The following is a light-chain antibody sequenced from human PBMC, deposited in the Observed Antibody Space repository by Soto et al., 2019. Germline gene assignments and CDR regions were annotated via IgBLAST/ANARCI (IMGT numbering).Light chain of an antibody. CDR3: QQSYIMSEGYT. V-gene: IGKV1-39*01. CDR2: AAS. Sequence: DIQVTQSPSSLSASAGDRVTITCRASQSISNHLNWYQQKPGKAPKLLIYAASSLQSGVPSRFSGSGSGTDFTLTITSLQPEDFATDYCQQSYIMSEGYTFGQGTKVDIK. CDR1: QSISNH. J-gene: IGKJ2*01.